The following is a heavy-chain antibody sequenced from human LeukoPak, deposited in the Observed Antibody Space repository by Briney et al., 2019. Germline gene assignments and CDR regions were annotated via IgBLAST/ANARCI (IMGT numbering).Heavy chain of an antibody. CDR3: AREDYGGNSYYFDY. J-gene: IGHJ4*02. D-gene: IGHD4-23*01. V-gene: IGHV3-66*01. CDR2: IYSGGST. Sequence: GGSLRLSCAASGFTVSSNYMSWVRQAPGKGLEWVSVIYSGGSTYYADSVKRRFTISRDNSKNTLYLQMNSLRAEDTAVYYCAREDYGGNSYYFDYWGQGTLVTVSS. CDR1: GFTVSSNY.